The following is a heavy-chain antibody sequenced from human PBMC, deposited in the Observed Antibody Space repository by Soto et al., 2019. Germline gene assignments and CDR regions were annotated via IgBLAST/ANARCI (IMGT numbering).Heavy chain of an antibody. CDR2: ITSTGSTT. D-gene: IGHD3-16*02. Sequence: GGSLRLSCAASGFTFSNSEMNWVRQAPGKGLEWISYITSTGSTTYYADSVEGRFTISRDNAKNSLYLQMNSLRAEDTAVYYCARGNSPVNVYWGQGILVTVSS. V-gene: IGHV3-48*03. CDR1: GFTFSNSE. J-gene: IGHJ4*02. CDR3: ARGNSPVNVY.